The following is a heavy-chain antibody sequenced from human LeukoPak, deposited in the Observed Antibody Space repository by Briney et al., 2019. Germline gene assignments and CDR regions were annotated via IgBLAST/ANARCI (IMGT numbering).Heavy chain of an antibody. CDR1: GGSISSYY. CDR3: ARDSGTYYDSSGYTLYYYYYYMDV. Sequence: SETLSLTCTVSGGSISSYYWSWIRQPAGKGLEWIGRIYTSGSTNYNPSLKSRVTMSVDTSKNQFSLKLSSVTAADTAVYYCARDSGTYYDSSGYTLYYYYYYMDVWGKGTTVTISS. D-gene: IGHD3-22*01. V-gene: IGHV4-4*07. J-gene: IGHJ6*03. CDR2: IYTSGST.